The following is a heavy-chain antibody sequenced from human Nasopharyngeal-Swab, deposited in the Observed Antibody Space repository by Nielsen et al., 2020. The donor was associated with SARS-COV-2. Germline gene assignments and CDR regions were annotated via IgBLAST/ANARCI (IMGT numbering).Heavy chain of an antibody. D-gene: IGHD3-3*01. CDR2: INHSGST. Sequence: SETLSLTCAVYGGSFSGYYWSWIRQPPGKGLEWIGEINHSGSTNYNPSLKSRVTISVDTSKNQSSLKLSSVTAADTAVYYCAASRRITIFGVVIIGLPLDYWGQGTLVTVSS. J-gene: IGHJ4*02. CDR3: AASRRITIFGVVIIGLPLDY. CDR1: GGSFSGYY. V-gene: IGHV4-34*01.